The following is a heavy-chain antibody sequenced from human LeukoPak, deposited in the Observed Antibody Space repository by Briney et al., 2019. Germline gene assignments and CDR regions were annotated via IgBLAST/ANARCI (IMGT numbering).Heavy chain of an antibody. V-gene: IGHV3-21*01. CDR2: ISSSSSYI. J-gene: IGHJ5*02. Sequence: GGSLRLSCAASGFTFSSYSMNWVRQAPGKGLEWVSSISSSSSYIYYADSVKGRFTISRDNAKNSLYLQMTSLRAEDTAVYYCARARNVLLWFGEFSWGQGTLVTVSS. CDR1: GFTFSSYS. D-gene: IGHD3-10*01. CDR3: ARARNVLLWFGEFS.